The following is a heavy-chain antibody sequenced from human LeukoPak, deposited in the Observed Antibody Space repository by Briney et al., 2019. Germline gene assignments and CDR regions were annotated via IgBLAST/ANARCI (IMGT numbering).Heavy chain of an antibody. CDR2: ISGTAGST. CDR3: AKDRSSGWNSFFDY. V-gene: IGHV3-23*01. D-gene: IGHD6-19*01. Sequence: PGGSLRLSCAASGFTFSNYWMSWVRQAPGKGLECVSTISGTAGSTYYADSVKGRFTISRDNSKNTLYLQMNSLRAEDTAVYYCAKDRSSGWNSFFDYWGQGTLVTVSS. CDR1: GFTFSNYW. J-gene: IGHJ4*02.